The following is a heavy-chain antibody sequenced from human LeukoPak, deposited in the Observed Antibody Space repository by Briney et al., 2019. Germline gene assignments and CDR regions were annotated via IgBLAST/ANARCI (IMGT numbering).Heavy chain of an antibody. V-gene: IGHV4-30-2*01. Sequence: PSETLSLTCAVSGGSISSGGYSWSWIRKPPGKGLEWIGYIYHSGSTYYNPSLKSRVTISVDRSKNQFSLKLSSVTAADTAVYYCARETSVGGWFDPWGQGTLVTVSS. J-gene: IGHJ5*02. CDR3: ARETSVGGWFDP. D-gene: IGHD3-16*01. CDR1: GGSISSGGYS. CDR2: IYHSGST.